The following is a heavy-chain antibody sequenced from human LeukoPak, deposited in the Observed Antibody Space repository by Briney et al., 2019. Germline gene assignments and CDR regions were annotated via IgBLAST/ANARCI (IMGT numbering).Heavy chain of an antibody. CDR3: ARDQQKDYGSGSYSDLDY. CDR2: ISSSSSYI. D-gene: IGHD3-10*01. Sequence: GGSLRLSCAASGFTFSSYSMNWVRQAPGKGLEWVSSISSSSSYIYYADSVKGRFTISRDNAKNSLYLQMNSLRAEDTAVYYCARDQQKDYGSGSYSDLDYWGQGTLVTVSS. V-gene: IGHV3-21*01. CDR1: GFTFSSYS. J-gene: IGHJ4*02.